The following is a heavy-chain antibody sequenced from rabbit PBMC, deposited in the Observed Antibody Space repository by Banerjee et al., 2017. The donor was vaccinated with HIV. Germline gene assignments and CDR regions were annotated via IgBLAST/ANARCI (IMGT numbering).Heavy chain of an antibody. CDR3: ARDLTEVSGWNFGW. CDR2: INAVTGRA. Sequence: QEQLVESGGGLVQPEGSLQLSCTASGFSFSDKAVMCWVRQAPGKGLEWIACINAVTGRAVYASWAKGRFTFSKTSSTTVTLQVTSLTAADTATYFCARDLTEVSGWNFGWWGP. J-gene: IGHJ4*01. V-gene: IGHV1S45*01. CDR1: GFSFSDKAV. D-gene: IGHD1-1*01.